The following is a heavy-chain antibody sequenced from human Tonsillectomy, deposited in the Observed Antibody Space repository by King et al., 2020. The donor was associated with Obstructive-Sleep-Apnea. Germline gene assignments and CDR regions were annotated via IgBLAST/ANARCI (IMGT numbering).Heavy chain of an antibody. D-gene: IGHD2-8*01. V-gene: IGHV4-59*08. CDR2: IYYRGGT. J-gene: IGHJ4*02. CDR1: GGSISTYY. Sequence: VQLQESGPGLVTPSETLSLTCTVSGGSISTYYWSWIRQPPGKGLEWIGYIYYRGGTNYNPPLKSRVPISVDTSKNQFSLKLNSVTAADTAVYYCAGRATSGSWYFFDYWGQGTLVTVSS. CDR3: AGRATSGSWYFFDY.